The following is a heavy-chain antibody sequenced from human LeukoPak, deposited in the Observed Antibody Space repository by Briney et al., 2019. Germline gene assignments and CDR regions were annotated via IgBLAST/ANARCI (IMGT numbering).Heavy chain of an antibody. J-gene: IGHJ4*02. D-gene: IGHD3-22*01. Sequence: GGSLRLSCVASGFTFNYYAIHWVRQAPGKGLEWVAVISFDGKNKFYADSVKGRFTISRDNSKNTLYLQMNSLRAEDTAVYYCARDPYYDSSGYYDGYWGQGTLVTVSS. CDR3: ARDPYYDSSGYYDGY. CDR1: GFTFNYYA. CDR2: ISFDGKNK. V-gene: IGHV3-30*04.